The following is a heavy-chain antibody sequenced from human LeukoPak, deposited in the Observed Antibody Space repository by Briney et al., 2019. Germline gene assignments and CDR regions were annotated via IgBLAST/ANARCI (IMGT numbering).Heavy chain of an antibody. CDR2: IYYSGST. D-gene: IGHD1-26*01. CDR1: GGSFSGYY. J-gene: IGHJ3*02. Sequence: KPSETLSLTCAVYGGSFSGYYWSWIRQPPGKGLEWIGYIYYSGSTNHNPSLKSRVTISVDTSKNQFSLKLSSVTAADTAVYYCARLVGAMANAFDIWGQGTTVTVSS. CDR3: ARLVGAMANAFDI. V-gene: IGHV4-59*01.